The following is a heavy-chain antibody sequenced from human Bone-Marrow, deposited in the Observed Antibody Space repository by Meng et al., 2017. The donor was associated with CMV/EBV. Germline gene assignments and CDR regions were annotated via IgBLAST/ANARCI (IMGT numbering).Heavy chain of an antibody. CDR3: ARDPAYCGGDCGY. V-gene: IGHV1-2*02. Sequence: QVQLMQSGAGVKEPGASVKVSCKTSGYTFSDYYMHWVRQAPGQGLEWMGWIRSDGSATNYAQKFRGRVTMTRDASVSTAYMELSGLTSDDTAVYFCARDPAYCGGDCGYWGQGTLVTVSS. CDR2: IRSDGSAT. J-gene: IGHJ4*02. D-gene: IGHD2-21*01. CDR1: GYTFSDYY.